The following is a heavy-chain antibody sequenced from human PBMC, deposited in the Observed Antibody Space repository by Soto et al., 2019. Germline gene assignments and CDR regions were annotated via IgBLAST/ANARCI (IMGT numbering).Heavy chain of an antibody. D-gene: IGHD2-15*01. V-gene: IGHV4-59*12. CDR3: ATLPPRIVVVVLPIHS. CDR2: IYYGGTT. Sequence: SETLSLTCRLSGGSFSPNYWGWFRQSPGKGLEWVGYIYYGGTTSYNPSLKSRVTISLDKSNNHFSLKLSSVTAADTAVYYCATLPPRIVVVVLPIHSWGQGTLVTVSS. CDR1: GGSFSPNY. J-gene: IGHJ4*02.